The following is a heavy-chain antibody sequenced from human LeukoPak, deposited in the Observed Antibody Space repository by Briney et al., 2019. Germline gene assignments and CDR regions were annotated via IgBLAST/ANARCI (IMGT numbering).Heavy chain of an antibody. CDR3: VTDLHGINWYVH. V-gene: IGHV3-21*01. CDR2: ISSSSSYI. CDR1: GFTFSSYS. J-gene: IGHJ5*02. Sequence: GGSLRLSCAASGFTFSSYSMNWVRQAPGKGLEWVSSISSSSSYIYYADSVKGRFTICRDHAKNSLYLQMNSLRRDDTSMYYCVTDLHGINWYVHWGQGALGTVSS. D-gene: IGHD3-3*02.